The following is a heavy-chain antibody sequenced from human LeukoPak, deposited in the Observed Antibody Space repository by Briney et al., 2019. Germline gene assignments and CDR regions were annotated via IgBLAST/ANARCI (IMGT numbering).Heavy chain of an antibody. J-gene: IGHJ3*02. D-gene: IGHD5-12*01. Sequence: GGSLRLSCAASGFTFSSYWMNWARQAPGKGLEWVASINHNGNVNYYVDSVKGRFTISRDNAKNSLYLQMSNLRAEDTAVYFCAREGHTSGFCGSFDIWGQGTTVTISS. V-gene: IGHV3-7*03. CDR2: INHNGNVN. CDR3: AREGHTSGFCGSFDI. CDR1: GFTFSSYW.